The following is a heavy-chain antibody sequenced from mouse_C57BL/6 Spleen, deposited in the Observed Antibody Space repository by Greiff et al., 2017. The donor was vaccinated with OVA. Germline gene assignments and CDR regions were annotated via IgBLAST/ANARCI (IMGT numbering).Heavy chain of an antibody. Sequence: QVQLKESGPGILQSSQTLSLTCSFSGFSLSTSGMGVSWIRQPSGKGLEWLAHIYWDDDKRYNPSLKSRLTISKDTSRNQVFRKITSVDTADTATDYCARSHYDYDQYAMDYWGQGTSVTVSS. V-gene: IGHV8-12*01. CDR1: GFSLSTSGMG. CDR2: IYWDDDK. CDR3: ARSHYDYDQYAMDY. D-gene: IGHD2-4*01. J-gene: IGHJ4*01.